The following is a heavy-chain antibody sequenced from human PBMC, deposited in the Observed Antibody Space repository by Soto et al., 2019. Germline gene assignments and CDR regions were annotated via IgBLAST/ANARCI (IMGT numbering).Heavy chain of an antibody. Sequence: GGSLRLSCAASGFTFSSYSMNWVRQAPGKGLEWVSYISSSSSTIYYADSVKGRFTISRDNAKNSLYLQMNSLRDEDTAVYYCAREQPDSSGYHSDYWGQGTLVTVSS. V-gene: IGHV3-48*02. D-gene: IGHD3-22*01. CDR1: GFTFSSYS. CDR2: ISSSSSTI. CDR3: AREQPDSSGYHSDY. J-gene: IGHJ4*02.